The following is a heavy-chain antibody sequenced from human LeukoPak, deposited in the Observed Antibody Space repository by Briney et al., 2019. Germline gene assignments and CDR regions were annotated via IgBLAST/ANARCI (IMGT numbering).Heavy chain of an antibody. CDR2: INPSGGST. CDR3: ARDARSRPYLVTAIQIIYYYYYMDV. Sequence: ASVKVSCKASGYTFTSYYMHWVRQAPRQGLEWMGIINPSGGSTSYAQKFQGRVTMTRDMSTSTVYMELSSLRSEDTAVYYCARDARSRPYLVTAIQIIYYYYYMDVWGKGTTVTVSS. J-gene: IGHJ6*03. CDR1: GYTFTSYY. V-gene: IGHV1-46*01. D-gene: IGHD2-21*02.